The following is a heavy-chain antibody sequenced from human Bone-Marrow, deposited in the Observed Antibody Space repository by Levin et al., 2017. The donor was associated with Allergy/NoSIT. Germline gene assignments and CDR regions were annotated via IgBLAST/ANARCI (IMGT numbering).Heavy chain of an antibody. CDR1: GGSISTYY. Sequence: NASETLSLTCTVSGGSISTYYWTWIRQPPGKGLEWIGHIYYSGSTNYNPSLQSRVTISLATSKNQFSLDLYSVTAADTAVYYCASGAEQWGDGLFDPWGQGILVSVAS. CDR3: ASGAEQWGDGLFDP. V-gene: IGHV4-59*01. J-gene: IGHJ5*02. D-gene: IGHD6-19*01. CDR2: IYYSGST.